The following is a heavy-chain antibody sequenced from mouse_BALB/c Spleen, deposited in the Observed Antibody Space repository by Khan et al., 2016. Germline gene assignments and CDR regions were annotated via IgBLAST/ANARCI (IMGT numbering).Heavy chain of an antibody. J-gene: IGHJ2*01. D-gene: IGHD1-1*01. Sequence: QIQLEQSGPELKKPGETVKISCKASGYTFTKYGVNWVKQAPGKDLKWMGWINTNNGDPTYAEEFKGRFAFSLDSSASTASLQFNNLKTEDTATYFCASDYGNGVCFDYWGQGTTLTVSS. CDR1: GYTFTKYG. V-gene: IGHV9-3*02. CDR2: INTNNGDP. CDR3: ASDYGNGVCFDY.